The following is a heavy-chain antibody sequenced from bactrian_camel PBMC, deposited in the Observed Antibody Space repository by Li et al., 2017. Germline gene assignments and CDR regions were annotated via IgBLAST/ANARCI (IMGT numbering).Heavy chain of an antibody. V-gene: IGHV3S40*01. CDR1: GFTFSRSV. D-gene: IGHD7*01. J-gene: IGHJ4*01. CDR3: ASELGERYNF. Sequence: VQLVESGGGLVRPGGSLRLSCAASGFTFSRSVMSWVRQAPGKGLEWISFINAGDSTSYAESVKGRFTISRDNAKNTLYLQLNSLKIEDTAMYYCASELGERYNFGGQGTQVTVS. CDR2: INAGDST.